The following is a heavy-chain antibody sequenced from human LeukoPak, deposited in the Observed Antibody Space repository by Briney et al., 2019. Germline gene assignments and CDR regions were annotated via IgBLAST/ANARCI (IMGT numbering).Heavy chain of an antibody. Sequence: AETLSLTCTVSGYSISSYYWSWLRQPPGKGLEWVGYIYYSGSTNYNPSLKSRVTISVDTSKNQFSLKLSSVTAADTAVYYCARSRIVVAGDWFDPWGQGTLVTVSS. J-gene: IGHJ5*02. CDR3: ARSRIVVAGDWFDP. CDR1: GYSISSYY. D-gene: IGHD6-19*01. CDR2: IYYSGST. V-gene: IGHV4-59*01.